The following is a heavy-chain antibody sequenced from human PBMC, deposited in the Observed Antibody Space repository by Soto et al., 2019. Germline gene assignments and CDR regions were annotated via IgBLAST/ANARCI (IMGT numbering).Heavy chain of an antibody. CDR3: AKDQADSSGWYYFDY. D-gene: IGHD6-19*01. CDR2: ISYDGSNK. Sequence: GGSLRLSCAASGFTFSSYGMHWVRQAPGKGLEWVAVISYDGSNKYYADSVKGRFTISRENSKNTLYLQMNSLRAEDTAVYYCAKDQADSSGWYYFDYWGQGTLVTVSS. V-gene: IGHV3-30*18. J-gene: IGHJ4*02. CDR1: GFTFSSYG.